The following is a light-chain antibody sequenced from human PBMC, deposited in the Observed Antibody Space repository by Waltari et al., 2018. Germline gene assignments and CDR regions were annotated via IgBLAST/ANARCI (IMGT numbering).Light chain of an antibody. CDR3: SSYAGSNNLDV. CDR2: EVS. J-gene: IGLJ1*01. CDR1: SSYVGRYNY. V-gene: IGLV2-8*01. Sequence: QSALTQPPSASGSPGQSVTISCTGTSSYVGRYNYVSWFQQHPGKAPNLLIYEVSKRPSGVPDHFSGSKSGSTASLTVSGLQAEDEADYYCSSYAGSNNLDVFGPGTRVTVL.